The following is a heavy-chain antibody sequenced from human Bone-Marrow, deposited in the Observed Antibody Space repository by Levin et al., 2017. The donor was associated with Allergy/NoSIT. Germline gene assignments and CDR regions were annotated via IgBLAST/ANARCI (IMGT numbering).Heavy chain of an antibody. V-gene: IGHV3-7*01. CDR3: GVSTRGIPFDY. J-gene: IGHJ4*02. CDR2: IKQDGSEK. Sequence: PGGSLRLSCAASGFTFSSYWMSWVRQAPGKGLEWVANIKQDGSEKYYVDSVKGRFTISRDNAKNSLYLQMNSLRAEDTALYYCGVSTRGIPFDYWGQGTLVTVSS. D-gene: IGHD2-15*01. CDR1: GFTFSSYW.